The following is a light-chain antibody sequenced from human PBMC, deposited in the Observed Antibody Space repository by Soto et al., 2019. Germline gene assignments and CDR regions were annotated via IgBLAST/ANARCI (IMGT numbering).Light chain of an antibody. J-gene: IGKJ2*01. CDR2: GAS. Sequence: EIVLTQSPGTLSLSTGERATLSCRASQSVSSSYLAWYQQKPGQAPRLLIYGASSRATGIPDRFSGSGSGTDCPLTISGLDPEDFAVYYCQQDGSSPYTFGQGTKLEIK. CDR1: QSVSSSY. V-gene: IGKV3-20*01. CDR3: QQDGSSPYT.